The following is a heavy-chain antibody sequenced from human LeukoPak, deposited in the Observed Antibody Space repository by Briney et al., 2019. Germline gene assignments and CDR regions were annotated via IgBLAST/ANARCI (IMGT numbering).Heavy chain of an antibody. D-gene: IGHD3-9*01. J-gene: IGHJ4*02. CDR1: GFTVSASS. CDR3: VRDLDWGAYDY. Sequence: GGSLRLSCAVSGFTVSASSMNWVRQAPGKGLEWVSSISTSSIYIYYSDSVKGRFTISRDNAKNTLHLQMNSLRTEDTAIYYCVRDLDWGAYDYWGQGTLVTVSS. V-gene: IGHV3-21*04. CDR2: ISTSSIYI.